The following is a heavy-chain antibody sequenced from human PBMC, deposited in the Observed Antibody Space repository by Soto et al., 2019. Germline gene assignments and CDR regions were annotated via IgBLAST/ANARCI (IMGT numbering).Heavy chain of an antibody. J-gene: IGHJ4*02. D-gene: IGHD4-17*01. CDR2: IYYSVST. CDR1: GGSISSYY. V-gene: IGHV4-59*12. Sequence: PSETLSLTCSVSGGSISSYYWSWIRQPPGKGLEWIGYIYYSVSTNYNPSLKSRVTISVDTSKNQFSLKLSSVTAADTAVYYCARASTTVTTLDYWGQGTLVTVSS. CDR3: ARASTTVTTLDY.